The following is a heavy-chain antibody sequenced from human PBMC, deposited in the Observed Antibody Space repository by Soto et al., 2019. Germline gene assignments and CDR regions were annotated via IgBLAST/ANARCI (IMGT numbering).Heavy chain of an antibody. CDR3: ARDQLFETPDITIFGVVIPKQDNWFDP. V-gene: IGHV1-18*01. J-gene: IGHJ5*02. D-gene: IGHD3-3*01. CDR2: ISAYNGNT. Sequence: QVQLVQSGAEVKKPGASVKVSCKASGYTFTSYGISWVRQAPGQGLEWMGWISAYNGNTNYAQKLQGRVTMTTDTSTSTAYMELRSLRSDDTAVYYCARDQLFETPDITIFGVVIPKQDNWFDPWGQGTLVTVSS. CDR1: GYTFTSYG.